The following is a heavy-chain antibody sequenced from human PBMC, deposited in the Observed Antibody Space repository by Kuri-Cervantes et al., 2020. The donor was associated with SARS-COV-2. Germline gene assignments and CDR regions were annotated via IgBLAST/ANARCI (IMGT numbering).Heavy chain of an antibody. Sequence: KISCKASGGTFSSYAISWVRQAPGQGLEWMGGIIPIFGTANYAQRFQGRVTITADESTSTAYMELSSLRSEDTAVYYCARGRGVLWLGEKDGMDVWGQGTTVTVSS. V-gene: IGHV1-69*01. CDR3: ARGRGVLWLGEKDGMDV. J-gene: IGHJ6*02. CDR1: GGTFSSYA. CDR2: IIPIFGTA. D-gene: IGHD3-10*01.